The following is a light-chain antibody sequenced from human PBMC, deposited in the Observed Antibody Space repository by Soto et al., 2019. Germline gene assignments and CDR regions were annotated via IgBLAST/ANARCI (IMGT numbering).Light chain of an antibody. CDR3: SSFTTTNTWV. V-gene: IGLV2-14*01. J-gene: IGLJ3*02. CDR2: EVT. CDR1: SSDVGSCNF. Sequence: QSALTQPASVSGSPGQSITISCTGTSSDVGSCNFVSWFQQHPGKAPKLMIYEVTNRPSGVSYRFSGSKSGNTASLTISGLQAEDEAVYYCSSFTTTNTWVFGGGTKLTVL.